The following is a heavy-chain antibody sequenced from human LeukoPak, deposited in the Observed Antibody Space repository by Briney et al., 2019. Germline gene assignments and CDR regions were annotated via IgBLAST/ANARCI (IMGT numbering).Heavy chain of an antibody. CDR1: GFSFDDYG. D-gene: IGHD3-22*01. CDR2: I. J-gene: IGHJ4*02. Sequence: PGGSLRLSCAASGFSFDDYGMSWVRQAPGKGLEWVSGIRDSVKGRFTISRDNAKNSLYLQMNSLRAEDTAVYYCTRSSGFYYVDVDYWGQGTLVTVSS. CDR3: TRSSGFYYVDVDY. V-gene: IGHV3-20*04.